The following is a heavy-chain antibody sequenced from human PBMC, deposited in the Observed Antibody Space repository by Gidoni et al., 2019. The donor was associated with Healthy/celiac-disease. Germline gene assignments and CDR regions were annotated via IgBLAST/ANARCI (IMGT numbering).Heavy chain of an antibody. V-gene: IGHV1-69*01. CDR1: GATFSSYA. Sequence: QVQLVQSGAEVKKPGSSVKVSCKASGATFSSYAISWVRQAPGQGLEWMGGIIPIFGTANYAQKFQGRVTITADESTSTAYMELSSLRSEDTAVYYCARGRKVRGVGHYYYYGMDVWGQGTTVTVSS. J-gene: IGHJ6*02. CDR3: ARGRKVRGVGHYYYYGMDV. CDR2: IIPIFGTA. D-gene: IGHD3-10*01.